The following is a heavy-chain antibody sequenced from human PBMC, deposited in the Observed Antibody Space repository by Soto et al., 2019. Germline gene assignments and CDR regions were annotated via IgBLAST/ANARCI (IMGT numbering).Heavy chain of an antibody. CDR1: GYTFTIYY. J-gene: IGHJ6*02. Sequence: ASVKVSCKASGYTFTIYYIHWVRQAPGQRLEWMGVINPSGAITTYAQRFQGRVTMTRDTSTSTVYMELSSLRSDDTAVYYCASDCRYSDYYYYYGMDVWGQGTTVTV. CDR2: INPSGAIT. D-gene: IGHD2-15*01. CDR3: ASDCRYSDYYYYYGMDV. V-gene: IGHV1-46*01.